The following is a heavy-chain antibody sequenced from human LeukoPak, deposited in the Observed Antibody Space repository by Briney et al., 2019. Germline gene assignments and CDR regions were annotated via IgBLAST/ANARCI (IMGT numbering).Heavy chain of an antibody. CDR2: ISSDGTYT. J-gene: IGHJ4*02. CDR3: ARDQRVRGVTMD. V-gene: IGHV3-74*01. Sequence: GGSLRLSCAASGFTFSSHLMHWVRQAPGKGLVWVSRISSDGTYTNYADSVRGRFTISRDNAKNSLYLQMNSLRAEDTAVYYCARDQRVRGVTMDWGQGTLVTVSS. CDR1: GFTFSSHL. D-gene: IGHD3-10*01.